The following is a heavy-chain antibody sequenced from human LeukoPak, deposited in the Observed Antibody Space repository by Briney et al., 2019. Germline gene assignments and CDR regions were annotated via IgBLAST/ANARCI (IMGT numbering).Heavy chain of an antibody. CDR2: IKRDGSEK. J-gene: IGHJ4*02. Sequence: GGSLRLSCAASGFTFTSNWMSWVRQAPGKGLEWVANIKRDGSEKYYVDSVKGRFTISRDNAKNSLSLQMNSLRVEDTAVYYCARGGWYGDYWGQGTLVTVSS. V-gene: IGHV3-7*03. D-gene: IGHD6-19*01. CDR1: GFTFTSNW. CDR3: ARGGWYGDY.